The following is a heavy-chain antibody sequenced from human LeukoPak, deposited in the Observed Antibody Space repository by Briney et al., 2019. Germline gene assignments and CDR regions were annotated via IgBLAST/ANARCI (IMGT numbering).Heavy chain of an antibody. Sequence: QPGRSLRLSCAASGFTFSSYAMHWVRQAPGKGLEWVAVISYDGSNKYYADSVKGRFTISRDNSKNTLYLQMNSLRAEDTAVYYCARDRNAIFSRYMDVWGKGTTVTVSS. J-gene: IGHJ6*03. CDR2: ISYDGSNK. D-gene: IGHD3-3*01. CDR1: GFTFSSYA. CDR3: ARDRNAIFSRYMDV. V-gene: IGHV3-30*01.